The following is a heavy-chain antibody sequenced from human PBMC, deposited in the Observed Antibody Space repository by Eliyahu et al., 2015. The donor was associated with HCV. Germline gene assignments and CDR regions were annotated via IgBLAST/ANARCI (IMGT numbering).Heavy chain of an antibody. J-gene: IGHJ6*02. CDR1: GGSFSGYY. CDR3: ASSVVVPAAMRYYYYGMDV. CDR2: INHSGST. D-gene: IGHD2-2*01. Sequence: QVQLQQWGAGLLKPSETLSLTCAVYGGSFSGYYWSWIRQPPGKGLEWIGEINHSGSTNYNPSLKSRVTISVDTSKNQFSLKLSSVTAADTAVYYCASSVVVPAAMRYYYYGMDVWGQGTTVTVSS. V-gene: IGHV4-34*01.